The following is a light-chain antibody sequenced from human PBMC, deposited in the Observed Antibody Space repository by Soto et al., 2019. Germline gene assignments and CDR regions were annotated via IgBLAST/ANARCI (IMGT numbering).Light chain of an antibody. CDR3: QSYDSSPGV. CDR2: GNS. Sequence: QSVLTQPPSVSGAPGQRVTLSCTGSSSNIGAGYDVHWYQQLPGTAPKLLIYGNSNRPSGVPDRFSGSKSGTSASLAITGLQAEDEADYYCQSYDSSPGVFGGGTQLTVL. CDR1: SSNIGAGYD. V-gene: IGLV1-40*01. J-gene: IGLJ2*01.